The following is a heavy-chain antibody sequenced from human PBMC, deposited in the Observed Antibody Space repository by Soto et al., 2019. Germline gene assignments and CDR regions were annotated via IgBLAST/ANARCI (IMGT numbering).Heavy chain of an antibody. CDR2: ITLSFGTT. CDR3: ARGPDYEGYFDY. Sequence: GASVKVSCKASGYTFTYCSLHWLQQAPGQGLEWMRWITLSFGTTNYAKKFQVRVTISADESMTTAYMEMSGLTSEDTAVYYCARGPDYEGYFDYWGRGTLVTVSS. J-gene: IGHJ4*02. CDR1: GYTFTYCS. V-gene: IGHV1-45*02. D-gene: IGHD4-17*01.